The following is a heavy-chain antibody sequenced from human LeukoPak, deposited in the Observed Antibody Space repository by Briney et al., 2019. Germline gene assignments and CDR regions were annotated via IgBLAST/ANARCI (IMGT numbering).Heavy chain of an antibody. J-gene: IGHJ4*02. D-gene: IGHD2-21*02. V-gene: IGHV3-20*04. CDR3: ARSVDCGGDCYSGYYFDY. CDR2: INWNGGST. Sequence: GGSLRLSCAASGFTFSTYAMSWVRQIPGKGLEWVSGINWNGGSTGYADSVKGRFTISRDNAKNSLYLQMNSLRAEDTALYYCARSVDCGGDCYSGYYFDYWGQGTLVTVSS. CDR1: GFTFSTYA.